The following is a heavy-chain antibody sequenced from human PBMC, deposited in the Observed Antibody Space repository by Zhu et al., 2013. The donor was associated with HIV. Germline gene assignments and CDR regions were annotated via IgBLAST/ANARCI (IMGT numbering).Heavy chain of an antibody. V-gene: IGHV1-3*01. D-gene: IGHD6-6*01. CDR2: INAGNGNT. Sequence: VQLVQSGAEVKKPGASVKVSCKASGYTFTSYYMHWVRQAPGQRLEWMGWINAGNGNTKYSQKFQGRVTITRDTSASTAYMELSSLRSEDTAVYYCARRGSSPYYYYYGMDVWGQGTTVTVSS. J-gene: IGHJ6*02. CDR1: GYTFTSYY. CDR3: ARRGSSPYYYYYGMDV.